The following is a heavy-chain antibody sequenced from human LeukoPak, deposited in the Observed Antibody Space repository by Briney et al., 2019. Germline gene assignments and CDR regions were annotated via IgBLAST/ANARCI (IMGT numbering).Heavy chain of an antibody. CDR2: IYSGGST. V-gene: IGHV3-66*01. D-gene: IGHD5-24*01. J-gene: IGHJ4*02. CDR3: ARVVWGDGYNFH. Sequence: GGSLRLSCAASGFTVSSNYMSWVRQAPGKGLEWVSVIYSGGSTYYADSVKGRFTISRDNSKNTLYLQMNSLRAEDTAVYYCARVVWGDGYNFHWGQGTLVTVSS. CDR1: GFTVSSNY.